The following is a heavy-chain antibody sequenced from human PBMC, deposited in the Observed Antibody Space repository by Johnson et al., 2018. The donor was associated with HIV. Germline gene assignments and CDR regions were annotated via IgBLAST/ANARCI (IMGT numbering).Heavy chain of an antibody. CDR3: VRERQSGTMQLWLRVNDAFDI. V-gene: IGHV3-74*01. D-gene: IGHD5-18*01. Sequence: VQLVESGGGVVQPGRSLRLSCAASGFTFSNYWMHWVRQVPGKGLVWVSRINNDGSSTSYADSVKGRFTISRDNAKNTLYLQMNSLRAEDTAAFYCVRERQSGTMQLWLRVNDAFDIWGQGTMVTVSS. J-gene: IGHJ3*02. CDR2: INNDGSST. CDR1: GFTFSNYW.